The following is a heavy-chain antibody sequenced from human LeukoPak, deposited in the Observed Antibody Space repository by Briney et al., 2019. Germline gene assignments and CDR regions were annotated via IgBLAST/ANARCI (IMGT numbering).Heavy chain of an antibody. J-gene: IGHJ4*02. D-gene: IGHD5-24*01. CDR1: GFPFSSYW. CDR2: IKQDGSKI. CDR3: TRVGYIDEGIDY. V-gene: IGHV3-7*04. Sequence: GGSLRLSCVASGFPFSSYWMTWVRQAPGKGLEWVANIKQDGSKISYVDSVKGRFTISRDNAKNSLYLQMNSLRAEDTAIYYCTRVGYIDEGIDYWGQGTLVTVSS.